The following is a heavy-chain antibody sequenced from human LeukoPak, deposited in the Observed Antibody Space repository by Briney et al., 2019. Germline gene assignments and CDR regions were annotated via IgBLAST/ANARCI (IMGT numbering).Heavy chain of an antibody. J-gene: IGHJ4*02. D-gene: IGHD2-2*01. CDR2: IKQDGSEQ. CDR3: ARSGPYHLPPRPIDY. CDR1: GFTFSSHW. Sequence: GGSLRLSCAASGFTFSSHWMTWARQAPGKGLEGVAHIKQDGSEQYYVDSVKGRFTISRDNAKNSLYLQMNSLRAEDTAIYYCARSGPYHLPPRPIDYWGQGTLVTVSS. V-gene: IGHV3-7*01.